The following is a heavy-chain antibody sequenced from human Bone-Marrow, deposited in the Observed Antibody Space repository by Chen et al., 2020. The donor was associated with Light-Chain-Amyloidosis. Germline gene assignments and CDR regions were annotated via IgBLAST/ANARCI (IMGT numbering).Heavy chain of an antibody. CDR3: ARRRDGYNFYY. CDR1: GYTFPNYW. Sequence: EVQLEQSGPEVKKPGESLKISCKGSGYTFPNYWIGWVRQMPGKGLEWMGVIYPDDSDARYNPSFEGQVTISADKSITTAYLQWRSLKASDTAMYYCARRRDGYNFYYWGQGTLVTVSS. D-gene: IGHD5-12*01. J-gene: IGHJ4*02. CDR2: IYPDDSDA. V-gene: IGHV5-51*01.